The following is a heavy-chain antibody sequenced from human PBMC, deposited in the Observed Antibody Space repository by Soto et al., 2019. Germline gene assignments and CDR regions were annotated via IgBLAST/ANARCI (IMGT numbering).Heavy chain of an antibody. CDR3: ARLIGNSWLDS. V-gene: IGHV6-1*01. J-gene: IGHJ5*01. CDR2: TYYRSKWYN. Sequence: SQTLSLTCAISGDSVSTNSATWGWIRQSPSRGLEWLGRTYYRSKWYNDYAVSVKGRITINPDTSNNQLSLQLNSVTPDDTAVYYCARLIGNSWLDSWGQGTLVTV. D-gene: IGHD2-8*01. CDR1: GDSVSTNSAT.